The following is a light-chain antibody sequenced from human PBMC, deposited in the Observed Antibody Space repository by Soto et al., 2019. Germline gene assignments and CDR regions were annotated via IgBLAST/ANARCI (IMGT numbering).Light chain of an antibody. J-gene: IGLJ2*01. CDR1: SSDVGGYNY. Sequence: QSALTQPASVSGSPGQSITISCTGTSSDVGGYNYVSWYQQHPGKAPKLMIYDVSNRPSGVSNRFSGSKSGNTASLTISGLQAEEEANYYCSSYTRRSTLVVFGGGTKVTVL. CDR2: DVS. CDR3: SSYTRRSTLVV. V-gene: IGLV2-14*01.